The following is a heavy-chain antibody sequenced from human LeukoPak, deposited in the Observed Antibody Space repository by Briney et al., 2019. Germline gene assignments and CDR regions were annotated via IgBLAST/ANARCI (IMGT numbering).Heavy chain of an antibody. CDR1: GFTFSRYA. V-gene: IGHV3-33*06. Sequence: GGSLRLSCAASGFTFSRYAMSWVRQAPGKGLEWVAVIWYDGSNKYYADSVKGRFTISRDNSKNTQYLQMNSLRGEDTAMYYCAKDFSEYYYYYYMDVWGKGTTVTVCS. CDR2: IWYDGSNK. CDR3: AKDFSEYYYYYYMDV. J-gene: IGHJ6*03. D-gene: IGHD3-3*01.